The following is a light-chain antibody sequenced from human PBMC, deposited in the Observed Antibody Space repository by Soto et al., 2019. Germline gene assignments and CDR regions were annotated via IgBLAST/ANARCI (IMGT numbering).Light chain of an antibody. CDR1: RSNIGAGYD. V-gene: IGLV1-40*01. CDR2: GSN. J-gene: IGLJ2*01. Sequence: QSVVTEPPCVSRAPGQTVTISCTESRSNIGAGYDVHWYQQFPGTAPKLLISGSNTRPSGVPHRFSGSKFGTSASLAITGLHPEDEANYYCQSIDLSLSAVILGGGTKLTVL. CDR3: QSIDLSLSAVI.